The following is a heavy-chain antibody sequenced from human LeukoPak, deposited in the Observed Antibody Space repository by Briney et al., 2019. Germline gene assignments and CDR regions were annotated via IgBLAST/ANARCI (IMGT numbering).Heavy chain of an antibody. V-gene: IGHV3-11*01. CDR3: ARRRDYLDY. J-gene: IGHJ4*02. Sequence: GGSLRLSCAASGFTFSDYYTSWIRQAPGEGLEYISYIGSSGTTLFYADSVKGRFTISRDNAKNSLYLEMNNLRAEDTAVYYCARRRDYLDYWGQGTLVNVSS. CDR1: GFTFSDYY. CDR2: IGSSGTTL.